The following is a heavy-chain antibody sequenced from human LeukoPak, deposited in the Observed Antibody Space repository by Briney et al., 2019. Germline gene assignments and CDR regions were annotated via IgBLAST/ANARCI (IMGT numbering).Heavy chain of an antibody. Sequence: GGSLRLSCAASGFTFSSYGMHWVRQAPGKGLGWVAFIRYDGSNKYYADSVKGRFTISRDNSKNTLYLQMNSLRAEDTAVYYCAKDPETYYDFWSGYHFGYWGQGTLVTVSS. CDR2: IRYDGSNK. J-gene: IGHJ4*02. CDR1: GFTFSSYG. CDR3: AKDPETYYDFWSGYHFGY. V-gene: IGHV3-30*02. D-gene: IGHD3-3*01.